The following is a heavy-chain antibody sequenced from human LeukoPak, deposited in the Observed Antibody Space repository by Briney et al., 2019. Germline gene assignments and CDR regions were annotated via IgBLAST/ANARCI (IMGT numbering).Heavy chain of an antibody. D-gene: IGHD3-22*01. Sequence: PSETLSLTCAVSGYSISTGYYWGWIRQPPGKGLEWTGSVYHSGSTYYNPSLKSRVTISVDTSKNQFSLKLSSLTAADTAVYYCARADYYDSSGCDYWGQGTLVTVSS. V-gene: IGHV4-38-2*01. CDR1: GYSISTGYY. CDR3: ARADYYDSSGCDY. CDR2: VYHSGST. J-gene: IGHJ4*02.